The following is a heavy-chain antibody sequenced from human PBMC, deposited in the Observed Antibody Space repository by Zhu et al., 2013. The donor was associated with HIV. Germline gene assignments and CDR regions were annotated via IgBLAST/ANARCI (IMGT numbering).Heavy chain of an antibody. CDR2: IYYSGST. CDR3: ARLPQTVQLGRRSYYYYMDV. CDR1: GGSVSSGSYY. V-gene: IGHV4-61*01. J-gene: IGHJ6*03. D-gene: IGHD1-1*01. Sequence: QVQLQESGPGLVKPSETLSLTCTVSGGSVSSGSYYWSWIRQPPGKGLEWIGYIYYSGSTNYNPSLKSRVTISVDTSKNQFSLKLSSVTAADTVVYYCARLPQTVQLGRRSYYYYMDVWGKGPRSPSP.